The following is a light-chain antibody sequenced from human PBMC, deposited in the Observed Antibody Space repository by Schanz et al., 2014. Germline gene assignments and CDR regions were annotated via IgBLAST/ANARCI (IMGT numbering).Light chain of an antibody. V-gene: IGKV3-11*01. J-gene: IGKJ4*01. CDR1: QSVSSN. Sequence: EIVLTQSPATLSVSPGERATLSCRASQSVSSNLAWYQQKPGQAPRLLIYGASSRATGVPARFSGSGSGTDFTLTISSLEPEDFATYYCQQGDNPLTFGGGTKVEIK. CDR2: GAS. CDR3: QQGDNPLT.